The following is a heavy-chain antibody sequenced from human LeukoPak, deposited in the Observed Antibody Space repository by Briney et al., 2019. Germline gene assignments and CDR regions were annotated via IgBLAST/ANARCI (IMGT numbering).Heavy chain of an antibody. J-gene: IGHJ4*02. CDR2: ISFDGTDA. D-gene: IGHD6-19*01. Sequence: GTSLRLSCAASGFTFSSYAIHWVRQAPGKGLEWVAVISFDGTDAFYADSVKGRFTISRDNSKNTLYLQMNSLRAADTAVYYCAKDTVNSGSSYWGQGTLVTVSS. V-gene: IGHV3-30*04. CDR1: GFTFSSYA. CDR3: AKDTVNSGSSY.